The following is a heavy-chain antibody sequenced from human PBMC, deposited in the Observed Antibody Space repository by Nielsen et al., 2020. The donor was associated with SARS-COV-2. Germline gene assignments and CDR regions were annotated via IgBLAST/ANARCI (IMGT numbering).Heavy chain of an antibody. Sequence: SETLSLTCTVSGGSISSGGYFWSWIRQHPGKGLEWIGYIYYSGSSYYNSSLKSRVTTSVDTSKKQFSLKLSSVTAADTAVYYCARVALGSTNGMDVWGQGTTVTVSS. CDR2: IYYSGSS. CDR3: ARVALGSTNGMDV. D-gene: IGHD2-15*01. J-gene: IGHJ6*02. V-gene: IGHV4-31*03. CDR1: GGSISSGGYF.